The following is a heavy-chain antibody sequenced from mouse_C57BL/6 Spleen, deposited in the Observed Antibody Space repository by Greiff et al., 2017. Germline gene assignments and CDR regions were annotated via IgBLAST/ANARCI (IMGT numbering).Heavy chain of an antibody. CDR2: IYPGDGDT. V-gene: IGHV1-80*01. J-gene: IGHJ2*01. CDR1: ASAFSSNW. CDR3: ARGPLTPCDY. Sequence: VQLQQSGAELVKPGASVKISCQASASAFSSNWLNWVKQRPGKGLEWIGQIYPGDGDTNYNGKFKGKATLTADKSSSTAYMQLSSLTSEDSAVYFCARGPLTPCDYWGQGTTLTVSS.